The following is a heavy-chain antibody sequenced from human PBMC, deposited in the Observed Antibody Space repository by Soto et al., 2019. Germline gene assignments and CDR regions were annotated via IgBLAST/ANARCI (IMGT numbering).Heavy chain of an antibody. V-gene: IGHV1-2*02. CDR1: GYTFTGYY. CDR2: INPNSGGT. Sequence: QVQLVQSGAEVKKPGASVKVSCKASGYTFTGYYMHWVRQAPGQGLEWMGWINPNSGGTNYAQKFQGRVTMTRDTSISTDYMELVRLRSDDTAVYYCARTLAARPYYYYYGMDVWGQGTTVTVSS. J-gene: IGHJ6*02. CDR3: ARTLAARPYYYYYGMDV. D-gene: IGHD6-6*01.